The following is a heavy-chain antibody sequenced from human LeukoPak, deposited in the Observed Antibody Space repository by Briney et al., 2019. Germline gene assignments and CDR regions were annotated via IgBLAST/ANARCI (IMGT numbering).Heavy chain of an antibody. CDR2: INPNSGGT. V-gene: IGHV1-2*02. CDR1: GYTFTGYY. CDR3: ARDLRFVVVPAATAPPSFDY. J-gene: IGHJ4*02. D-gene: IGHD2-2*01. Sequence: GASVKVSCKASGYTFTGYYMHWVRQAPGQGLEWMGWINPNSGGTNYAQKLQGRVTMTRDTSISTAYMELSRLRSDDTAVYYCARDLRFVVVPAATAPPSFDYWGQGTLVTVSS.